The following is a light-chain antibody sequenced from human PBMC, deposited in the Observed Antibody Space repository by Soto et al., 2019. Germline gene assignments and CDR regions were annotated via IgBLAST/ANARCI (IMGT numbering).Light chain of an antibody. CDR3: QQYGSSPRT. CDR2: GAS. J-gene: IGKJ1*01. V-gene: IGKV3-20*01. CDR1: QSVSNNY. Sequence: EIGLTHSPDTLSFSPGERATLSCRASQSVSNNYLAWYQQKPGQAPKLVIDGASIRATGIPDRFSGSGSGTDFTLIISRLEPEDFAMYYCQQYGSSPRTFGQGTKVDI.